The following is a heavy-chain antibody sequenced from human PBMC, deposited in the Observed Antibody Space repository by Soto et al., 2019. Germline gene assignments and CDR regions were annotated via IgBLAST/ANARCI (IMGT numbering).Heavy chain of an antibody. CDR1: GYTFTRYT. Sequence: ASVKVSCKASGYTFTRYTMNWVRQAPGQRLEWMGWINPDNGNTKSSQKFQDRVIITRDTSASTAYMDLSSLRSEDTAVYYCARGIATGQLDSWGHGTLVTVSS. CDR2: INPDNGNT. V-gene: IGHV1-3*01. J-gene: IGHJ5*01. CDR3: ARGIATGQLDS. D-gene: IGHD2-15*01.